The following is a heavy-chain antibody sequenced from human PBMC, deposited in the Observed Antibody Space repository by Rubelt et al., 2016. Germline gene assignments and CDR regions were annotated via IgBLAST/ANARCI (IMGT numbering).Heavy chain of an antibody. J-gene: IGHJ5*02. D-gene: IGHD2-21*02. CDR2: IYSGGNT. Sequence: GQLVESGGGLVQPGGSLRLSCAASGFTVTNKYMSWVRQAPGKGLDWVSVIYSGGNTYYADSVKGRFTISRDNSKNTLYLQLNSVRAEDTAVYYCAGVVTANWFDPWGQGTLVTVSS. V-gene: IGHV3-66*01. CDR3: AGVVTANWFDP. CDR1: GFTVTNKY.